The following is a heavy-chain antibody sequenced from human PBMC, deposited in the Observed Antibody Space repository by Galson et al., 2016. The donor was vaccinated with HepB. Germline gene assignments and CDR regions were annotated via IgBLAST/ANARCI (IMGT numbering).Heavy chain of an antibody. Sequence: SETLSLTCNVSGEPITSFYWTWLRQSPGKGLEWIGYMYYTGSNNYSPSLKSRVTISADKSKNQFSLKMTSVTAADTAVYYCAKGLADIGNYPIWGQGILVTVSS. J-gene: IGHJ4*02. CDR2: MYYTGSN. V-gene: IGHV4-59*01. CDR3: AKGLADIGNYPI. D-gene: IGHD2-15*01. CDR1: GEPITSFY.